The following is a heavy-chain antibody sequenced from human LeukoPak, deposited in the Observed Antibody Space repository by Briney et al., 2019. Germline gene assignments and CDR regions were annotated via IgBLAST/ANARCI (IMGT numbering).Heavy chain of an antibody. CDR3: AKSLVVVRYYYMDV. J-gene: IGHJ6*03. D-gene: IGHD2-2*01. V-gene: IGHV3-23*01. CDR2: ISGSGGST. Sequence: GGSLRLSCAASGFTFSSYSMNWVRQAPGKGLEWVSAISGSGGSTYYADSVKGRFTISRDNSKNTLYLQMNSLRAEDTAVYYCAKSLVVVRYYYMDVWGKGTTVTISS. CDR1: GFTFSSYS.